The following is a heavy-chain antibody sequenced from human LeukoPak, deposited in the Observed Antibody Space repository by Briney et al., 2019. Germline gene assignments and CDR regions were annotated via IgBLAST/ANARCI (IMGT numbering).Heavy chain of an antibody. CDR1: GFTVSSNY. V-gene: IGHV3-53*01. CDR2: IYRGGST. D-gene: IGHD6-19*01. J-gene: IGHJ4*02. CDR3: ARDQGGISGWSYDY. Sequence: GGSLRLSCAASGFTVSSNYMSWVRQAPGKGLEWVSVIYRGGSTYYADSVKGRFTISRDNSKNTVYLQMSSLRAEDTAVYYCARDQGGISGWSYDYWGQGTLVTVSS.